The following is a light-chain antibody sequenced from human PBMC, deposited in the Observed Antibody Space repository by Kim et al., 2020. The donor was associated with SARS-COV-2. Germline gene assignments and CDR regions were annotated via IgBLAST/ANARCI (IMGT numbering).Light chain of an antibody. CDR3: QSYDTSLSGVL. CDR2: GNN. J-gene: IGLJ2*01. CDR1: SSNIGTGYD. V-gene: IGLV1-40*01. Sequence: QRVTFSCSGSSSNIGTGYDVHWYQQLPGTAPKLLIYGNNNRPSGVPDRFSGSKSGTSASLAITGLQAEDEADYYCQSYDTSLSGVLFGGGTQLTVL.